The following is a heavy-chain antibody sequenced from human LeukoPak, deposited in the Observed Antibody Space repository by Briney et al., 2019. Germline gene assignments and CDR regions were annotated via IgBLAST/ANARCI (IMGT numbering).Heavy chain of an antibody. CDR2: ILYDGSNT. CDR3: ARDSEFVTMVRGANYYYYGMDA. CDR1: VFTFCRSG. D-gene: IGHD3-10*01. Sequence: VGSLRLSCVASVFTFCRSGMHWVRQAPGKGLERVGVILYDGSNTYYADSVKGRFTISRDNCKNTLYLQMNSLRAEDTAVYYCARDSEFVTMVRGANYYYYGMDAWGQGTTVTVSS. V-gene: IGHV3-33*01. J-gene: IGHJ6*02.